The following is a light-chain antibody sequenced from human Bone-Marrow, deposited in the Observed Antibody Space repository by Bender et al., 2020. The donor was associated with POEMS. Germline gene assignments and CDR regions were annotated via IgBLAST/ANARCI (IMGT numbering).Light chain of an antibody. CDR2: QDT. Sequence: SYELTQPPSESVSPGQTANIACSGSTLGNNYACWYQQKPGQSPVLIIYQDTERPSGIPERFSGSNSGNTATLTISDIQSEDEGDYYCSSWDDSLSGWVFGGGTKLTVL. CDR1: TLGNNY. CDR3: SSWDDSLSGWV. J-gene: IGLJ3*02. V-gene: IGLV3-1*01.